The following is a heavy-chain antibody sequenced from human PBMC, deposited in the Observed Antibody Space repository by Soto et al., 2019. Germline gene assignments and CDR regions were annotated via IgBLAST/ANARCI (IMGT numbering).Heavy chain of an antibody. CDR3: ARAGYTYYYYGMDV. CDR1: GYTFTSYP. V-gene: IGHV1-3*01. D-gene: IGHD5-18*01. Sequence: GASVKVSCKASGYTFTSYPTHWVRQAPGQRLEWMGWIDAGNGNTKYSQKFRGRVTFTTDTSASTAYMDLSSLRSEDTAVYYCARAGYTYYYYGMDVWGQGTTVTVSS. CDR2: IDAGNGNT. J-gene: IGHJ6*02.